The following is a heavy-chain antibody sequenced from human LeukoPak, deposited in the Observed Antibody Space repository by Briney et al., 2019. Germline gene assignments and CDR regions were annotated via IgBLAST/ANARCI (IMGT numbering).Heavy chain of an antibody. CDR1: GFTFTAYT. D-gene: IGHD5-18*01. V-gene: IGHV3-21*01. CDR3: ARDTAMVKFDP. CDR2: ISSTSYI. J-gene: IGHJ5*02. Sequence: PGGSLRLSCAASGFTFTAYTINWVRQAPGKGLEWVSSISSTSYIYYADSVKGRFTISRDNAKNSVYLQMNSLRAEGTAVYYCARDTAMVKFDPWGQGTLVTVSS.